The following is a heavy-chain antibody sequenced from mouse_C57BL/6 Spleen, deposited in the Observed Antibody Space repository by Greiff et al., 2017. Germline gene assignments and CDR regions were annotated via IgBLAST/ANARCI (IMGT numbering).Heavy chain of an antibody. J-gene: IGHJ2*01. Sequence: VQLQQSGAELVKPGASVKLSCTASGFNIKDYYMHWVKQRPEQGLEWIGRIDPEDGETKYAPKFPGTATITAETSSNTAYLQLSSLTSEDTAVYYCARSGYDYDEGNYWGQGTTLTVSS. CDR2: IDPEDGET. CDR3: ARSGYDYDEGNY. CDR1: GFNIKDYY. V-gene: IGHV14-2*01. D-gene: IGHD2-4*01.